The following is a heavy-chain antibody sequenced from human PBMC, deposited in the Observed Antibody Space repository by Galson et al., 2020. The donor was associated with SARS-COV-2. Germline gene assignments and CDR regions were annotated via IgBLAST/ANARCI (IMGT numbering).Heavy chain of an antibody. D-gene: IGHD3-3*01. CDR1: GGSISSYY. CDR2: IYYSGST. J-gene: IGHJ6*03. Sequence: SETLSLTCTASGGSISSYYWSWIRQPQGKGLEWIGYIYYSGSTNYNPSLKSRVTISVDTSKNQFSLKLSSVTAADTAVYYCARGITIFGVVDCMDVWGKGTTVTVSS. CDR3: ARGITIFGVVDCMDV. V-gene: IGHV4-59*01.